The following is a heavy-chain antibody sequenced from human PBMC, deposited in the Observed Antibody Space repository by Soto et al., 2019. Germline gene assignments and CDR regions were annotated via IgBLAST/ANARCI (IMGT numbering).Heavy chain of an antibody. CDR3: ARHKWEVYGAFDI. CDR1: GASISSSNYY. D-gene: IGHD1-26*01. V-gene: IGHV4-39*01. Sequence: PSETLSLTCVVSGASISSSNYYWGWIRQPPGKGLEWIGIIYYSGSTHYNPSLKSRVTISVDTSKNRFSLTVSSVIAADTAVYYCARHKWEVYGAFDIWGQGTMVTVSS. CDR2: IYYSGST. J-gene: IGHJ3*02.